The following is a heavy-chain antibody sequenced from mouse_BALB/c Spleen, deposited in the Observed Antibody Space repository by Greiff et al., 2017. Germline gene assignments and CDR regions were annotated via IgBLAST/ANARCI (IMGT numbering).Heavy chain of an antibody. Sequence: QVQLQQSGAELVKPGASVKLSCKASGYTFTSYYMYWVKQRPGQGLEWIGEINPSNGGTNFNEKFKSKATLTVDKSSSTAYMQLSSLTSEDSAVYYCTSWGDYGAWFAYWGQGTLVTVSA. V-gene: IGHV1S81*02. D-gene: IGHD2-4*01. CDR3: TSWGDYGAWFAY. CDR2: INPSNGGT. CDR1: GYTFTSYY. J-gene: IGHJ3*01.